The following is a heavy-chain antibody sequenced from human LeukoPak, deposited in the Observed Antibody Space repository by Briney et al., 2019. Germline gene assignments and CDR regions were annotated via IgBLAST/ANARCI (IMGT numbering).Heavy chain of an antibody. CDR2: IYHSGTT. D-gene: IGHD5-12*01. J-gene: IGHJ4*02. Sequence: SETLSLTCSVSGYSISSGDYWAWIRQPPGKGLEWIGSIYHSGTTYYNPSLKSRVTISVDTSKNQFSLKLSSVTAADTAVYYCARDGSGSGSPFDYWGQGTLVTVFS. CDR1: GYSISSGDY. CDR3: ARDGSGSGSPFDY. V-gene: IGHV4-38-2*02.